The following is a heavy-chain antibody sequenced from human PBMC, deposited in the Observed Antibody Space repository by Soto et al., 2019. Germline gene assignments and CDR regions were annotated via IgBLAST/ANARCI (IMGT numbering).Heavy chain of an antibody. CDR1: GYTFTSYA. J-gene: IGHJ4*02. V-gene: IGHV1-3*01. CDR3: ERDLTEDRITIFGGVPPPGY. CDR2: INAGNGNT. Sequence: EASVKVSCKASGYTFTSYAMHWVRQAPGQRLEWMGWINAGNGNTKYSQKFQGRVTITRDTSASTAYMELSSPRSEDRAVYYCERDLTEDRITIFGGVPPPGYGGQGTLATVPS. D-gene: IGHD3-3*01.